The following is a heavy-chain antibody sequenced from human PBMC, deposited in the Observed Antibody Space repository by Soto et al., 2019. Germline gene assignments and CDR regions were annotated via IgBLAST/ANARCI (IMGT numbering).Heavy chain of an antibody. J-gene: IGHJ4*02. CDR1: GFTFSSYG. D-gene: IGHD5-18*01. V-gene: IGHV3-23*01. CDR2: ISGSGGM. CDR3: AKDRRAMDH. Sequence: EVQLLESGGGLVQPGGSLRLSCAASGFTFSSYGMSWVRQAPGEGLEWVSAISGSGGMYYADSVKGRFTISRDNSKNTLYLQMNSLRAEDTAVYYCAKDRRAMDHWGQGTLVTVSS.